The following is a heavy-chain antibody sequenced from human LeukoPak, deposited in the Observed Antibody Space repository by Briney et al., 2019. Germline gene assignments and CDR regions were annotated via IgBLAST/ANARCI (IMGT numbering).Heavy chain of an antibody. CDR1: EFTFSSYS. CDR2: ISGSSSNI. D-gene: IGHD5-12*01. V-gene: IGHV3-48*01. CDR3: ASPHSGYG. Sequence: GGSLRLSCAASEFTFSSYSMNWVRQAPGKGLEWVSYISGSSSNIYYAESVKGRFTISRDNAKNSLYLQMNSLRGEDTAVYYCASPHSGYGWGLGTLVTVSS. J-gene: IGHJ4*02.